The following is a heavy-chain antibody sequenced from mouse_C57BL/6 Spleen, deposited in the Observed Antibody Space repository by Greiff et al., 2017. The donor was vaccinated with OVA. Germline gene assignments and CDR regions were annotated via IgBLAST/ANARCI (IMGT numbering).Heavy chain of an antibody. Sequence: VQVVESGPGLVQPSQSLSITCTVSGFSLTSYGVHWVRQSPGKGLEWLGVIWSGGSTDYNAAFISRLSISKDNSKSQVFFKMNSLQADDTAIYYCARSGVLYSSNYGAMDYWGQGTSVTVSS. J-gene: IGHJ4*01. V-gene: IGHV2-2*01. D-gene: IGHD2-5*01. CDR3: ARSGVLYSSNYGAMDY. CDR2: IWSGGST. CDR1: GFSLTSYG.